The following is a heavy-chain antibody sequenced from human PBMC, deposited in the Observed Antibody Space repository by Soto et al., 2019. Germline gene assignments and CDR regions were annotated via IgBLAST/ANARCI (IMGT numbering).Heavy chain of an antibody. D-gene: IGHD2-15*01. CDR3: VSETFGGDFDF. J-gene: IGHJ4*02. CDR1: GFTFTNYA. V-gene: IGHV3-33*01. Sequence: QVQLVESGGGVVQPGRSLRLSCAASGFTFTNYAMHWVRQAPGKEPEWVAIIWSDGSNKYYADSVKGRFTISRDNSKNTPHVQMNRLRAGDKAVSYCVSETFGGDFDFWGQGTLVTVSS. CDR2: IWSDGSNK.